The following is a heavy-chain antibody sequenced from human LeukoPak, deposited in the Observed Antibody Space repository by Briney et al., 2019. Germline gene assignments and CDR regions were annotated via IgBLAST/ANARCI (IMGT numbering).Heavy chain of an antibody. Sequence: PGGSLRLSCAASGFTFSSYGMHWVRQAPGKGLEGVAFIRYDGSNKYYADSVKGRFTISRDNSKNTLYLQMNSLRAEDTAVYYCARDMGGVVVTASFDYWGQGTPVTVSS. CDR3: ARDMGGVVVTASFDY. V-gene: IGHV3-30*02. CDR2: IRYDGSNK. D-gene: IGHD2-21*02. J-gene: IGHJ4*02. CDR1: GFTFSSYG.